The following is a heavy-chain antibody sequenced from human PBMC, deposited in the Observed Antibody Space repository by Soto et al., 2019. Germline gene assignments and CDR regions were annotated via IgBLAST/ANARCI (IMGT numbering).Heavy chain of an antibody. CDR1: GDSVSSDSAA. Sequence: SQTLSLTCAISGDSVSSDSAAWNWIRQSPSRGLEWLGRTYYRSKWYNDYAVSVNGRITINPDTSKNHFSLQLNSVTPEDTAVYYCVRSRVFLAVACMATYYYYYRMDVWDQGTTGTVS. CDR3: VRSRVFLAVACMATYYYYYRMDV. J-gene: IGHJ6*02. CDR2: TYYRSKWYN. V-gene: IGHV6-1*01. D-gene: IGHD6-19*01.